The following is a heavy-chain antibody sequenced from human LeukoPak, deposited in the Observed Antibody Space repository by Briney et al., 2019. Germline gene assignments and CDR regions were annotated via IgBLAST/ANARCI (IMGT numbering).Heavy chain of an antibody. CDR1: GGSISSYY. J-gene: IGHJ5*02. CDR3: ARHGDYLNWFDP. V-gene: IGHV4-59*08. D-gene: IGHD4-17*01. Sequence: SETLSLTCTVSGGSISSYYWSWIRQPPGKGLEWIGYIYHSGSTNYNPSLKSRVTISVDTSKNQFSLKLSSVTAADTAVYYCARHGDYLNWFDPWGQGTLVTVSS. CDR2: IYHSGST.